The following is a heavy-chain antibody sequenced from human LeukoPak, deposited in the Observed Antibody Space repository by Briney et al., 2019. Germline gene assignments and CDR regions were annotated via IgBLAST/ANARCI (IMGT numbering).Heavy chain of an antibody. J-gene: IGHJ4*02. V-gene: IGHV3-21*01. CDR1: GFTFNNYT. Sequence: GGSLRLSCAASGFTFNNYTMTWVRQAPGKGLEWVSSITGDCNYIFYADSVKGRFTISRDNAQNSLFLELNSLRGEDTAVYYCARERNFYYFDYWGQGALVTVSS. CDR2: ITGDCNYI. D-gene: IGHD3-3*01. CDR3: ARERNFYYFDY.